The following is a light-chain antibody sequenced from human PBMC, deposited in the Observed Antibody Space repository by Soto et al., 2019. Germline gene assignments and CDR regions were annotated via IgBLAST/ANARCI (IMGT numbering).Light chain of an antibody. V-gene: IGLV2-14*01. CDR3: SSYTSSRIRV. CDR1: SSDVGGYNY. Sequence: QSALTQPASVSGSPGQSITISCTGTSSDVGGYNYVSWYQQHPGKAPKLMIYDVSNRPSGLSNRFSGSKSGSTASLTISGLQAEDEADYYCSSYTSSRIRVFGGGTKADRP. J-gene: IGLJ3*02. CDR2: DVS.